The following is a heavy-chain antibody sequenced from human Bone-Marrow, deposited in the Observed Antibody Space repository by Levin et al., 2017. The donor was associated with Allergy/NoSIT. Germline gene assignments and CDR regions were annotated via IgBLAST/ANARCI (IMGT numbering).Heavy chain of an antibody. Sequence: KVGESLKISCQASGYSFTRYWIGWVRQLPGKGLEWMGVIYPGDSDTRYSPSFQGHVTISVDNSIRTAYLQLNSLKASDTAMYYCARRETGTSSRYNWIDPWGQGTLVTVSS. D-gene: IGHD1-7*01. J-gene: IGHJ5*02. CDR1: GYSFTRYW. CDR3: ARRETGTSSRYNWIDP. V-gene: IGHV5-51*01. CDR2: IYPGDSDT.